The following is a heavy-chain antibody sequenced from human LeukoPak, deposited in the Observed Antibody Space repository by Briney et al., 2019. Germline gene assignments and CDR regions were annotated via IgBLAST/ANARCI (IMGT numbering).Heavy chain of an antibody. V-gene: IGHV3-23*01. Sequence: GGSLRLSCAASGFTFSSYAMSWVRQAPGKGLERVSAISGSGGSTYYADSVKGRFTISRDNSKNTLYLQMNSLRAEDTAVYYCARPHCSGGSCYWGQGTLVTVSS. CDR2: ISGSGGST. CDR1: GFTFSSYA. J-gene: IGHJ4*02. D-gene: IGHD2-15*01. CDR3: ARPHCSGGSCY.